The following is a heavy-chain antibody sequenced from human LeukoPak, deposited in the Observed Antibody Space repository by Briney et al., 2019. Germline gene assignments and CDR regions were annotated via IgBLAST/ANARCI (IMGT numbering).Heavy chain of an antibody. Sequence: GGSLRLSCAASGFTFSSYGMHWVRQAPGKGLEWVAVIWYDGSSKYYADSVKGRFTISRDNSKNTLYLQMNSLRAEDTAVYYCAGALLSGSYLGVDYWGQGTLVTVSS. D-gene: IGHD1-26*01. J-gene: IGHJ4*02. CDR3: AGALLSGSYLGVDY. CDR1: GFTFSSYG. V-gene: IGHV3-33*01. CDR2: IWYDGSSK.